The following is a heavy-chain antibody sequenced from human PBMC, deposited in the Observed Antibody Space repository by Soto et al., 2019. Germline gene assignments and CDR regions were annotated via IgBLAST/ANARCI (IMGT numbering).Heavy chain of an antibody. CDR3: XXXXXXXXXEDY. J-gene: IGHJ4*02. CDR2: IIPILGIA. Sequence: QVQLVQSGAEVKKPGSSVKVSCKASGGTFSSYTISWVRQAPGQGLEWMGRIIPILGIANYAQKFQGRVTITADKSTSTAYMELSSLRSEDTXXXXXXXXXXXXXXEDYWGQGTLVTVSS. CDR1: GGTFSSYT. V-gene: IGHV1-69*02.